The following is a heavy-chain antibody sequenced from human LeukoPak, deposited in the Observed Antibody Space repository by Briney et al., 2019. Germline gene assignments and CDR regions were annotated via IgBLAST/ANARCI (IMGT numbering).Heavy chain of an antibody. CDR1: GGTFSSYA. Sequence: SVKVSCKASGGTFSSYAISWVRQAPGQGLEWMGGIIPIFGTANYAQKFQGRVTITTDESTSTAYMELSSLRSEDTAVYYCARVRESYQLLSDAFDIWGQGTMVTVSS. CDR2: IIPIFGTA. D-gene: IGHD2-2*01. J-gene: IGHJ3*02. CDR3: ARVRESYQLLSDAFDI. V-gene: IGHV1-69*05.